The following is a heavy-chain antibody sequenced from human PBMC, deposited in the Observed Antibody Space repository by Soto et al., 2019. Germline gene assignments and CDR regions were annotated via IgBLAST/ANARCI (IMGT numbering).Heavy chain of an antibody. D-gene: IGHD3-10*01. CDR3: ASGWFGEFVYYFDY. Sequence: GESLKISCKASGYTFTSCGISWVRQAPGQGLEWMGWISVYNGNTNYAQKLQGRVTMTTDASTSTAYMELRSLRSDDTAVYYCASGWFGEFVYYFDYWGQGTLVTVSS. V-gene: IGHV1-18*01. CDR2: ISVYNGNT. CDR1: GYTFTSCG. J-gene: IGHJ4*02.